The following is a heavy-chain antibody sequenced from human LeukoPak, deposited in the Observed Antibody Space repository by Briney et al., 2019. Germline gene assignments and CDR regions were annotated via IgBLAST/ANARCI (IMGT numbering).Heavy chain of an antibody. Sequence: GGSLRLSCAASGFTFGNYAMSWVRQAPGKGLQWVSTIASYGGTTYYADSVKGRFTISRDNAKNTLYLQMNSLRAEDTAVYYCARDPLYYYDSSGYSNRYYYYGMDVWGQGTTVTVSS. CDR2: IASYGGTT. CDR1: GFTFGNYA. V-gene: IGHV3-23*01. J-gene: IGHJ6*02. CDR3: ARDPLYYYDSSGYSNRYYYYGMDV. D-gene: IGHD3-22*01.